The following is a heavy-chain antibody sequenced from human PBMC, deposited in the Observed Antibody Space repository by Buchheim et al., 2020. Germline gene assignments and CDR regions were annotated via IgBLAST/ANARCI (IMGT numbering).Heavy chain of an antibody. CDR1: GNTFTSEW. CDR3: ARAPYDSMASYFDL. Sequence: QVQLVQSGPEVKKPGASVKVSCQASGNTFTSEWMHWVRQAPGQEVEWMGIINLSGGSTSYAQKFQGRVTMTRDTSTSTVYMELSGLRSEDTALYYCARAPYDSMASYFDLWGQGT. J-gene: IGHJ4*02. V-gene: IGHV1-46*01. D-gene: IGHD3-16*01. CDR2: INLSGGST.